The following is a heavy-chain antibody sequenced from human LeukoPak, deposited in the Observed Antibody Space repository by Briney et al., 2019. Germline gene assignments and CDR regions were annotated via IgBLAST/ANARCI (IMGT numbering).Heavy chain of an antibody. Sequence: GGSLRLSCAASGFTFSSYWMHWVRRAPGKGLVWVSRINSDGSSTSYADSVKGRFTISRDNAKNTLYPQMNSLRAEDTAVYYCAREGSVDDAFDIWGQGTMVTVSS. CDR1: GFTFSSYW. V-gene: IGHV3-74*01. CDR2: INSDGSST. J-gene: IGHJ3*02. CDR3: AREGSVDDAFDI.